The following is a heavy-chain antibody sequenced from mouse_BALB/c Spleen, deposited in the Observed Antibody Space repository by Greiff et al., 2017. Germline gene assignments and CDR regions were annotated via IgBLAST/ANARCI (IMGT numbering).Heavy chain of an antibody. CDR1: GFTFSSFG. Sequence: EVMLVESGGGLVQPGGSRKLSCAASGFTFSSFGMHWVRQAPEKGLEWVAYISSGSSTIYYADTVKGRFPISRDNPKNTLFLQMTSLRSEDTAMYYCARYRSDYYGSTHWYFDVWGAGTTVTVSS. V-gene: IGHV5-17*02. CDR3: ARYRSDYYGSTHWYFDV. D-gene: IGHD1-1*01. J-gene: IGHJ1*01. CDR2: ISSGSSTI.